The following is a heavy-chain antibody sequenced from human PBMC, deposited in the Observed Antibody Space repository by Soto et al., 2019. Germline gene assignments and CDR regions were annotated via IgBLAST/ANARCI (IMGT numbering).Heavy chain of an antibody. CDR2: INAHSGGT. CDR1: GFSFTGYY. CDR3: AKDLTRQLAYWLDP. V-gene: IGHV1-2*02. D-gene: IGHD6-6*01. J-gene: IGHJ5*02. Sequence: ASVKVSCKASGFSFTGYYIHWLRQAPGQGLEWMGWINAHSGGTEYAQKFQGRVTLTRDTSIATAYLTLTSLTSDDTALYYCAKDLTRQLAYWLDPSGQGTQVT.